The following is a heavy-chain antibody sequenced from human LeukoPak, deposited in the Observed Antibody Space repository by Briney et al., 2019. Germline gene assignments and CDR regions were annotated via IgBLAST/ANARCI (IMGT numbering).Heavy chain of an antibody. V-gene: IGHV3-23*01. CDR1: GFTFSSNT. D-gene: IGHD3-22*01. Sequence: PGGSLRLSCAASGFTFSSNTMSWVRQAPGKGLEWVSAISDSGGYTTYYADSVKGRFTISRDNSRNTLYLRMSSLGAEDTAVYYCVKDLSYYDSSGYYRLFDSWGQGTLVTVSS. CDR2: ISDSGGYTT. J-gene: IGHJ4*02. CDR3: VKDLSYYDSSGYYRLFDS.